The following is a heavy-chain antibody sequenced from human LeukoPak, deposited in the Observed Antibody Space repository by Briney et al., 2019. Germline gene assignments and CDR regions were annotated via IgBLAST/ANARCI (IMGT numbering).Heavy chain of an antibody. CDR1: GFTFSSYA. V-gene: IGHV3-23*01. D-gene: IGHD3-3*01. CDR2: ISGSGGST. Sequence: PGGSLRLSCAASGFTFSSYAMSWVRQAPGKGLEWVSAISGSGGSTYYADSVKGRFTISRDNSKNTLYLQMTSLRAEDTAIYYCAKFLSWQTIYGMDVWGQGTTVTVSS. J-gene: IGHJ6*02. CDR3: AKFLSWQTIYGMDV.